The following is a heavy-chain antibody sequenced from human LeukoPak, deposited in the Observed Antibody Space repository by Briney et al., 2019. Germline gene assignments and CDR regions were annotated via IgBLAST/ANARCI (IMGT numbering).Heavy chain of an antibody. D-gene: IGHD1-26*01. CDR3: AKNTSGTYLDY. CDR2: ISGSGGST. V-gene: IGHV3-23*01. Sequence: GGSLRLSCAASGFTFSSYAMSWVRQAPGKGLEWVSSISGSGGSTNYADSVKGRFTISRDNSKNMVYLQMNSLRAEGTAVYYCAKNTSGTYLDYWGQGILVTVSS. J-gene: IGHJ4*02. CDR1: GFTFSSYA.